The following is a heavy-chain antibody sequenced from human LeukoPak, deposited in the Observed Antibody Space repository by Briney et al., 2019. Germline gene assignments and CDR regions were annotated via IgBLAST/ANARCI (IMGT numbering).Heavy chain of an antibody. V-gene: IGHV4-39*07. CDR1: GGSISSSSYY. Sequence: NSSETLSLTCTVSGGSISSSSYYWGWIRQPPGKGLEWIGSIYYSGSTYYNPSLKSRVTISVDTSKNQFSLKLSSVTAADTAVYYCARGKVAGTTDYWGQGTLVTVSS. CDR2: IYYSGST. CDR3: ARGKVAGTTDY. J-gene: IGHJ4*02. D-gene: IGHD6-19*01.